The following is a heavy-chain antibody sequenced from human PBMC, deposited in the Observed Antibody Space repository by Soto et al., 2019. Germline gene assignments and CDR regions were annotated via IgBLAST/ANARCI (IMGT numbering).Heavy chain of an antibody. D-gene: IGHD3-3*02. Sequence: TGGSLRLSCEASGFTFSNYAMAWVRQTPGEGPEWVSTIGGGDDIFYAESVKGRFIISRDDSRSTMYLQMDNLRVEDTAIYFCAKDSISYNGIYDAFDVVGQGTVVTVSS. V-gene: IGHV3-23*01. J-gene: IGHJ3*01. CDR3: AKDSISYNGIYDAFDV. CDR1: GFTFSNYA. CDR2: IGGGDDI.